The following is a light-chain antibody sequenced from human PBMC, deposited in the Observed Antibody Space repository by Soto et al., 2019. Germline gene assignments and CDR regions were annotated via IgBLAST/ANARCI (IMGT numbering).Light chain of an antibody. V-gene: IGLV1-40*01. Sequence: QSLLTQPPSVSGAPWQRVTISCTGSSSNIGAGYDVHWYQQLPGTAPKLLIYGNSNRPSGVPDRFSGSKSGTSASLAITGLQAEDEADYYCQSYDSSLSALYVFGTGTKVPVL. CDR1: SSNIGAGYD. CDR3: QSYDSSLSALYV. CDR2: GNS. J-gene: IGLJ1*01.